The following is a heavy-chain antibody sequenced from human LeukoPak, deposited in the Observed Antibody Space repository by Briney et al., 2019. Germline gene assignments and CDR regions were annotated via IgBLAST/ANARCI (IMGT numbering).Heavy chain of an antibody. Sequence: ASVKVSCKASGYTFTSYGISWVRQAPGQGLEWMGWISAYNGNTNYAQKLQGRVTMTTDTSTSTAYMELRSLRSDDTAVYYCARDYTTMVRGVITPEKWGQGTLVTVSS. J-gene: IGHJ4*02. CDR2: ISAYNGNT. D-gene: IGHD3-10*01. CDR3: ARDYTTMVRGVITPEK. CDR1: GYTFTSYG. V-gene: IGHV1-18*01.